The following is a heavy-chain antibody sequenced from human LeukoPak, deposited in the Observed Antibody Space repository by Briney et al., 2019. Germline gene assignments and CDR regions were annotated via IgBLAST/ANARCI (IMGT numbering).Heavy chain of an antibody. Sequence: ASVKVSCKASGYTFSSYGISWVRQAPGQGLEWMGWISAYNDNTNYAQKLQGRVTMTTDTSTSTAYMELRSLRSDDTAVYYCAPEDSSGPYNWFDPWGQGTLVTVSS. CDR3: APEDSSGPYNWFDP. D-gene: IGHD3-22*01. CDR1: GYTFSSYG. CDR2: ISAYNDNT. J-gene: IGHJ5*02. V-gene: IGHV1-18*01.